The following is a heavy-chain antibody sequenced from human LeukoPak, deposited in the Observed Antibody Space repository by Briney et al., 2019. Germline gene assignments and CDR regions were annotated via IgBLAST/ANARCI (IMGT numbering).Heavy chain of an antibody. CDR1: GFTFKNYA. CDR2: ISGSGSSP. V-gene: IGHV3-23*01. J-gene: IGHJ6*02. CDR3: AKSTGLVPMVSAIGSADYYGMDV. Sequence: GGSLRLSCAASGFTFKNYAVNWARQAPGKGLEWVSGISGSGSSPYYADSVKGRFTISRDNSKNTLYLQMNSLRADDTAVYYCAKSTGLVPMVSAIGSADYYGMDVWGQGTTVTVSS. D-gene: IGHD2-21*02.